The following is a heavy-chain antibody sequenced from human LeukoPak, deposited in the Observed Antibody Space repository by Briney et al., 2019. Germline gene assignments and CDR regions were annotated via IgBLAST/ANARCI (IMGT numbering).Heavy chain of an antibody. D-gene: IGHD4-17*01. V-gene: IGHV4-38-2*02. Sequence: SETLSLTCTVSGYSISSGYYWGWIRQPPGKGLEWIGSIYHSGSTYYNPSLKSRVTISVDTSKNQSSLKLSSVTAADTAVYYCAKVDYGDYVEADFDYWGQGTLVTVSS. CDR2: IYHSGST. CDR1: GYSISSGYY. J-gene: IGHJ4*02. CDR3: AKVDYGDYVEADFDY.